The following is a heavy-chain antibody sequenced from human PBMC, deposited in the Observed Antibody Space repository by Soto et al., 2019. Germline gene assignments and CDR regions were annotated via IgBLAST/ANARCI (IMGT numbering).Heavy chain of an antibody. V-gene: IGHV1-2*04. D-gene: IGHD3-22*01. CDR3: ARAYDRGYYYYGMDV. Sequence: AASVKVSCKASGYTFTGYYMHWVRQAPGQGLEWMGWINPNSGGTNYAQKFQGWVTMTRDTSISTAYMELSRLRSDDTAVYYCARAYDRGYYYYGMDVWGQGTTVTVSS. J-gene: IGHJ6*02. CDR2: INPNSGGT. CDR1: GYTFTGYY.